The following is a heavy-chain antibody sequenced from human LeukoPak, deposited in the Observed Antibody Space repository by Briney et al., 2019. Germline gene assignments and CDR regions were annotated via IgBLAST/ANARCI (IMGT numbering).Heavy chain of an antibody. V-gene: IGHV4-39*07. CDR1: GGSISSSSYY. CDR3: ARDDGYSYSLDY. CDR2: IYYSGST. D-gene: IGHD5-18*01. Sequence: SETLSLTCTVSGGSISSSSYYWGWIRQPPGKGLEWIGSIYYSGSTYYNPSLKSRVTISVDTSKNQFSLKLSSVTAADTAVYYCARDDGYSYSLDYWGQGTLVTVSS. J-gene: IGHJ4*02.